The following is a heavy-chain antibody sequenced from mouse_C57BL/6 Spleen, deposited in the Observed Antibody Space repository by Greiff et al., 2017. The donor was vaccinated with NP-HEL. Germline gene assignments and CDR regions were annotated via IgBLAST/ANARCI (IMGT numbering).Heavy chain of an antibody. D-gene: IGHD2-5*01. CDR3: ARLYSNYVYYYAMDY. J-gene: IGHJ4*01. CDR1: GFTFSSYG. V-gene: IGHV5-6*01. CDR2: ISSGGSYT. Sequence: EVKLVESGGDLVKPGGSLKLSCAASGFTFSSYGMSWVRQTPDKRLEWVATISSGGSYTYYPDSVKGRFTISRDNAKNTLYLQMSSLKSEDTAMYYCARLYSNYVYYYAMDYWGQGTSVTVAS.